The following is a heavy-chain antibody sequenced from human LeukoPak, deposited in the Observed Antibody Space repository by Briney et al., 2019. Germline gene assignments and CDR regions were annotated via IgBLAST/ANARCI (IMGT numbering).Heavy chain of an antibody. Sequence: GGPLRLSCAASGFTFSSHWMHWVRQAPGKGLVWVSRINSDGSSTSYADSVKGRFTISRDNAKNTLYLQMDSLRAEDTAVYYCARDSIVTGGFDWGQGTLVTVSS. J-gene: IGHJ4*02. CDR1: GFTFSSHW. D-gene: IGHD4-11*01. CDR2: INSDGSST. V-gene: IGHV3-74*01. CDR3: ARDSIVTGGFD.